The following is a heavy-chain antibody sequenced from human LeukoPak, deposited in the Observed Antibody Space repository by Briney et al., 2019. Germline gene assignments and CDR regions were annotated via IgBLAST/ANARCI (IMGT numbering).Heavy chain of an antibody. CDR1: GGTISSYY. J-gene: IGHJ6*02. D-gene: IGHD3-3*01. CDR2: IYDSGST. Sequence: SETLRLTCTVSGGTISSYYRSWIQQPPGKGLEWIGYIYDSGSTNYNPSLKSRVTISVDTSKNQFSLKLSSVTAADTAVYYCARGGSGHYDFWSGYYPSFFDSNVMDDWGQGTMVTVSS. V-gene: IGHV4-59*01. CDR3: ARGGSGHYDFWSGYYPSFFDSNVMDD.